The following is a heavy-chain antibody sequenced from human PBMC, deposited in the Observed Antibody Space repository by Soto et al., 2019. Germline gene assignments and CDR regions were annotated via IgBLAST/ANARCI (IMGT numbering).Heavy chain of an antibody. J-gene: IGHJ5*02. CDR3: AHTPSYYDDYEANWFDP. Sequence: QLTLKESGPTLVKPTQTLTLTCTFSGFSLSTSGVGVGWIRQPPGKALEWLALIYWDDDKRYSPSLKSRLTITKDTSKNPVVLTMTNMDPVDTATYSRAHTPSYYDDYEANWFDPWGQGTLFTVSA. V-gene: IGHV2-5*02. D-gene: IGHD3-22*01. CDR1: GFSLSTSGVG. CDR2: IYWDDDK.